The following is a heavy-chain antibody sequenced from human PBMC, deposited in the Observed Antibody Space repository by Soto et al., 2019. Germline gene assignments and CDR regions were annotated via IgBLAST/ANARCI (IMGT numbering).Heavy chain of an antibody. CDR3: ARDTTVTFDY. J-gene: IGHJ4*02. CDR2: IYYSGST. Sequence: PSETLSLTCTVSGGSISSSSYYWGWIRQPPGKGLEWIGSIYYSGSTYYNPSLKSRVTISVDTSKNQFSLKLSSVTAADTAVYYCARDTTVTFDYWGQGTLVTVSS. V-gene: IGHV4-39*01. CDR1: GGSISSSSYY. D-gene: IGHD4-17*01.